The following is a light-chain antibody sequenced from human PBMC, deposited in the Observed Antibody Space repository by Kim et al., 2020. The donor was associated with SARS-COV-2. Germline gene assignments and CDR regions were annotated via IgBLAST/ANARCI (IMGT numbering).Light chain of an antibody. CDR3: SSYAGSSLYV. V-gene: IGLV2-8*01. J-gene: IGLJ1*01. CDR1: SSDVGGYNY. Sequence: GQSVNISCTGTSSDVGGYNYVSWYQQHPGKAPKLMIYEVSKRPSGVPDRFSGSKSGNTASLTVSGLQAEDEADYYCSSYAGSSLYVFGTGTKVTVL. CDR2: EVS.